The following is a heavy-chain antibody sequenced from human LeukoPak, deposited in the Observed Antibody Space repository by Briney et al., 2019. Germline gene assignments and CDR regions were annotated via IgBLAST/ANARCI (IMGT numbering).Heavy chain of an antibody. J-gene: IGHJ4*02. Sequence: PSETLSLTCTVSGDSIGNYYWGWIRQPPGKGLEWIGSIYYSGSTYYNPSLKSRVTISVDTSKNQFSLKLSSVTAADTAVYYCASELAARYCSGGSCYATDYWGQGTLVTVSS. CDR3: ASELAARYCSGGSCYATDY. D-gene: IGHD2-15*01. CDR2: IYYSGST. CDR1: GDSIGNYY. V-gene: IGHV4-39*01.